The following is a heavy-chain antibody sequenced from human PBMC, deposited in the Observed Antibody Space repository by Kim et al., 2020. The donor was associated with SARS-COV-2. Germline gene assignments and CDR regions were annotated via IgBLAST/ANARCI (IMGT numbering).Heavy chain of an antibody. V-gene: IGHV3-15*01. D-gene: IGHD2-21*02. CDR1: GFTFSNAW. CDR3: TTQSYCGCDCYCPVRDY. Sequence: GGSLRLSCAASGFTFSNAWMSWVRQAPGKGLEWVGCISSKTDGGKTDYAAPGKGRFTISRDDTKKTVYLQMNSLKTADTAVYYCTTQSYCGCDCYCPVRDYCGQGTLVTVS. CDR2: ISSKTDGGKT. J-gene: IGHJ4*02.